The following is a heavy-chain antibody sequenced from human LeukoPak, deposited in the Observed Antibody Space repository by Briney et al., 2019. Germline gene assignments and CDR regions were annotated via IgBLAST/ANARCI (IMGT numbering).Heavy chain of an antibody. Sequence: PGGSLRLSCAASGFYFSSYGMHWVRQAPGKGLEWVAFIRYDGSDKYYADSVKGRFTISRDNSKNTLYLQMNNLRAEDTAVYYCAKVGGIAVGYYMDVWGKGTTVTVSS. D-gene: IGHD6-19*01. CDR2: IRYDGSDK. J-gene: IGHJ6*03. CDR3: AKVGGIAVGYYMDV. V-gene: IGHV3-30*02. CDR1: GFYFSSYG.